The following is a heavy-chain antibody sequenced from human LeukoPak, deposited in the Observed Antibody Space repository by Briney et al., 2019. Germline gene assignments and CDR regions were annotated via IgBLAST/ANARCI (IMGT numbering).Heavy chain of an antibody. CDR2: IDTNTGNP. J-gene: IGHJ4*02. CDR1: GYTFTNYT. Sequence: ASVKVSCKASGYTFTNYTINWVRLAPGQGLEWMGWIDTNTGNPTYAQGFTGRFVFSLDTSVSTAYLQISSLKAEDTAVYYCARDRYSGGDGFDYWGQGTLVTVSS. CDR3: ARDRYSGGDGFDY. D-gene: IGHD4-17*01. V-gene: IGHV7-4-1*02.